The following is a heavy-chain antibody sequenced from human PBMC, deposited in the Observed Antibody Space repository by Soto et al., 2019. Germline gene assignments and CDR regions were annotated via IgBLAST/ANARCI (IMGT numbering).Heavy chain of an antibody. CDR2: VHHSWGS. J-gene: IGHJ6*02. CDR1: GGSISSYY. CDR3: ARQGFGPLHGLVDV. D-gene: IGHD3-10*01. V-gene: IGHV4-59*08. Sequence: QVQLQESGPGLVKPSETLSLSCTVSGGSISSYYWSWFRQSPGKRMEWIGYVHHSWGSSYNHSLQSRVAISLDTSKGQFSLKVTSWPATDTAVYYCARQGFGPLHGLVDVWGQGTTVTVSS.